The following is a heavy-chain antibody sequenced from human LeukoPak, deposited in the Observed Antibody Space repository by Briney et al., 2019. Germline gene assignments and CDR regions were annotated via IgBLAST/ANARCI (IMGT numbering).Heavy chain of an antibody. J-gene: IGHJ4*02. CDR3: AKTRQWLVRGVFDY. V-gene: IGHV3-23*01. CDR1: GFSFKHYA. D-gene: IGHD6-19*01. Sequence: GGSLRLSCVGSGFSFKHYAFNRVRQAPGKGLEWVSAISGSGGSTYYADSVKGRFTISRDNSKNTLYLQMNSLRAEDTAVYYCAKTRQWLVRGVFDYWGQGTLVTVSS. CDR2: ISGSGGST.